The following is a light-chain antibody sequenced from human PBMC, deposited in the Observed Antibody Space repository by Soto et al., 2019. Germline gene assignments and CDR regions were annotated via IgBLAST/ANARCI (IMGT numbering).Light chain of an antibody. Sequence: QSALTQPPSASGSPGQSLTISCTGTRSDVGGYNYVSWYQHHPGKAPKLLIYEVTNRPAEVSNRFSGSKSGITASLTISGLQSEDEADYYCSSYTSGSTVIFGGGTKLTVL. V-gene: IGLV2-14*01. CDR1: RSDVGGYNY. CDR2: EVT. CDR3: SSYTSGSTVI. J-gene: IGLJ2*01.